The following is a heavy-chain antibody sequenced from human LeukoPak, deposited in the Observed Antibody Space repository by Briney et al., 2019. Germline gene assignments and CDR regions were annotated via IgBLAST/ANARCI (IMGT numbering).Heavy chain of an antibody. Sequence: GGSLRLSCAASGFTFSSYGMNWVRQAPGKGLEWVSYISSSSSYTNYADSVKGRFTISRDNAKNSLYLQMNSLRAEDTAVYYCARVHGRDYYDSSGYLDYWGQGTLVTVSS. CDR1: GFTFSSYG. V-gene: IGHV3-21*05. CDR2: ISSSSSYT. J-gene: IGHJ4*02. CDR3: ARVHGRDYYDSSGYLDY. D-gene: IGHD3-22*01.